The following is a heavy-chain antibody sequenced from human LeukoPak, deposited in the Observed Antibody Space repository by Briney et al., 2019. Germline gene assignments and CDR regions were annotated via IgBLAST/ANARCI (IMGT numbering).Heavy chain of an antibody. CDR1: GGSISSYY. V-gene: IGHV4-59*01. J-gene: IGHJ4*02. Sequence: SETLSLTCTVSGGSISSYYWSWIRQPPGKGLEWIGCIYYSGSTNYNPSLKSRVTISVDTSKNQFSLKLSSVTAADTAVYYCARAPGKELWSGYFDYWGQGTLVTVSS. D-gene: IGHD3-3*01. CDR2: IYYSGST. CDR3: ARAPGKELWSGYFDY.